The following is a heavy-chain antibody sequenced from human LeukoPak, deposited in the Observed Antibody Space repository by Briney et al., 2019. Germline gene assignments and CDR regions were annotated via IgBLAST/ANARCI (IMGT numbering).Heavy chain of an antibody. CDR2: IYHSGTT. V-gene: IGHV4-4*02. J-gene: IGHJ4*02. D-gene: IGHD3-10*01. CDR3: ARDTRGSYGSGSYGY. Sequence: PSGTLSLTCAVSGGSISSKNWWNWVRQPPGKGLEWIGEIYHSGTTNYNPSLKSRVTISVDKPKNQFSLKLSSVTAADTAVYYCARDTRGSYGSGSYGYWGQGTLVTVSS. CDR1: GGSISSKNW.